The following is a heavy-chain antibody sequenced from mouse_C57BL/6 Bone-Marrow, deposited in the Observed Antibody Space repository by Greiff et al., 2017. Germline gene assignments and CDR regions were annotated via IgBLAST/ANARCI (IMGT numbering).Heavy chain of an antibody. Sequence: VQLQQSGAELVRPGASVTLSCTASGFNIKDDYMHWVKQRPEQGLEWIGWIDPENGDTEYASKFQGKATITADTSSNTAYLQLSSLTSEDTAVYYCTIVNYGNYVNYFDYWGQGTTLTVSS. CDR3: TIVNYGNYVNYFDY. V-gene: IGHV14-4*01. CDR2: IDPENGDT. D-gene: IGHD2-1*01. CDR1: GFNIKDDY. J-gene: IGHJ2*01.